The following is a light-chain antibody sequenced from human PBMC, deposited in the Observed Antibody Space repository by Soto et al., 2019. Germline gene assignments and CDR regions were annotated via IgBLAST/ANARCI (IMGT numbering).Light chain of an antibody. CDR2: EVT. J-gene: IGLJ1*01. CDR3: SSHTSGSTRV. Sequence: QSVLTQAASVSGSPGQSIGITCTSTSSDVGGYDYVSWYQQHPDKAPKLMIYEVTKRPSWVSNRFSGSKSGNTASLTISGLQPEDEADYYCSSHTSGSTRVFGSGTKVTVL. V-gene: IGLV2-14*01. CDR1: SSDVGGYDY.